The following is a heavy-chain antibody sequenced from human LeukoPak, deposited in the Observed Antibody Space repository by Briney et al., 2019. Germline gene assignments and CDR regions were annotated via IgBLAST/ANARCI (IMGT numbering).Heavy chain of an antibody. CDR3: AKDSLGGDGMDV. CDR1: GFTFSSYA. Sequence: GGSLRLSCAASGFTFSSYAMSWVRQAPGKGLEWVSAISGSGGSTYYADSVKGRFTISRGNSKNTPYLQMNSLRAEDTAVYYCAKDSLGGDGMDVWGQGTTVTVSS. D-gene: IGHD3-10*01. V-gene: IGHV3-23*01. J-gene: IGHJ6*02. CDR2: ISGSGGST.